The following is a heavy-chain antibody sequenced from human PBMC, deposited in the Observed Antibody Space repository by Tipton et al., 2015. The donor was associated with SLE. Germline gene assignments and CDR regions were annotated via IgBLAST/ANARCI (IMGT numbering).Heavy chain of an antibody. V-gene: IGHV4-61*02. D-gene: IGHD3-10*01. CDR3: ARQRLRLLSPLDA. CDR2: VCNSGST. J-gene: IGHJ6*02. Sequence: TLSLTCTVSGGSINSDTHYWAWIRQSQGKGLEWIGCVCNSGSTNCDPSLNSRGTISVDTSKNHFSLELTSVTAADTAVYYCARQRLRLLSPLDAWGQGTTVTVSS. CDR1: GGSINSDTHY.